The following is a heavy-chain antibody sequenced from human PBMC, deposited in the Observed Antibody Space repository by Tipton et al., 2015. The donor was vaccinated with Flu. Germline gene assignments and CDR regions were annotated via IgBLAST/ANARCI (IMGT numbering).Heavy chain of an antibody. V-gene: IGHV4-59*01. Sequence: TLSLTCTVSGGSIRGYVWTWIRQPPGKGLEWMGYIYDTGATNYNPSLKGRVSMSVDTSKNQLSLRVTAVTAADTAIYYCAKDKTGREGSFQYKFDSWXQGALVTVSS. J-gene: IGHJ4*02. CDR2: IYDTGAT. CDR3: AKDKTGREGSFQYKFDS. CDR1: GGSIRGYV. D-gene: IGHD1-14*01.